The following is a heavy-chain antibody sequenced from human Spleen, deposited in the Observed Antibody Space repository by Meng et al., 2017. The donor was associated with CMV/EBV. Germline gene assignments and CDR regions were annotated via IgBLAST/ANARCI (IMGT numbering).Heavy chain of an antibody. CDR2: INPSGGST. J-gene: IGHJ5*02. Sequence: VHLVHAACEMKKTVASCNVAGKASGYPITSYAMHWVRQAPGQGLEWMGIINPSGGSTSYAQKCQGRVTMTRDTSTSTVYMGLSSLRSEDTAVYYCARDEDTAMALETWGQGTLVTVSS. D-gene: IGHD5-18*01. V-gene: IGHV1-46*01. CDR1: GYPITSYA. CDR3: ARDEDTAMALET.